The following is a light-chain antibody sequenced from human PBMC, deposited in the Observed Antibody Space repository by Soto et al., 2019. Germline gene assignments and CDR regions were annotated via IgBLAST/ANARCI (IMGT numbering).Light chain of an antibody. CDR3: QTWGTGIQV. J-gene: IGLJ1*01. CDR1: SGHSSYA. CDR2: LNSDGRH. Sequence: QPVLTQSPSASASLGASVKLTCTLSSGHSSYAIAWHQQQPEKGPRYFMKLNSDGRHSKGDGIPDRFSGSSSGAERYLSISSLQSEDEADYFCQTWGTGIQVFGTGTKVTVL. V-gene: IGLV4-69*01.